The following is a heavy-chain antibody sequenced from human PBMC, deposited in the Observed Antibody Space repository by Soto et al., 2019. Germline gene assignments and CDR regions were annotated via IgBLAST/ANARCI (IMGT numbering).Heavy chain of an antibody. CDR2: IYYSGST. Sequence: QVQLQESGPGLVKPSQTLSLTCTVSGGSISSGGYYWSWIRQHPGKGLEWIGYIYYSGSTYYNPSHKSRVTISVDTSKNRFSLKLSSVTAADTAVYYCARGHDPPHPAGYSSSWYWFDPWGQGTLVTVSS. CDR3: ARGHDPPHPAGYSSSWYWFDP. J-gene: IGHJ5*02. D-gene: IGHD6-13*01. CDR1: GGSISSGGYY. V-gene: IGHV4-31*03.